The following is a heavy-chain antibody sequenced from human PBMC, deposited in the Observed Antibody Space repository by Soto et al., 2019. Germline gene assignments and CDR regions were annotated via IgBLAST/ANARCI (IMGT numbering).Heavy chain of an antibody. Sequence: PGGSLRLSCAASGFTFSSYWMHWVRQAPGKGLVWVSRINSDGSSTSYADSVKGRFTISRDNAKNTLYLQMNSLRAEDTAVYYCAREHVVPAAMSNLCDPWGQGTLVTVSS. CDR2: INSDGSST. CDR3: AREHVVPAAMSNLCDP. D-gene: IGHD2-2*01. CDR1: GFTFSSYW. J-gene: IGHJ5*02. V-gene: IGHV3-74*01.